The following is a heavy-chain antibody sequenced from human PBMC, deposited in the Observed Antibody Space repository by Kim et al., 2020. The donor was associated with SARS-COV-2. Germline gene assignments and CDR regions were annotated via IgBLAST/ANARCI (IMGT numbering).Heavy chain of an antibody. Sequence: GGSLRLSCAASGFTFSSYVMSWVRQAPGKGLEWVSAISGSGGSTYYADSVKGRFTISRDNSKNTLYLQMNSLRAEDTAVYYCAKEIQLRYFDWSYYYGMDVWGQGTTVTVSS. J-gene: IGHJ6*02. CDR2: ISGSGGST. CDR3: AKEIQLRYFDWSYYYGMDV. V-gene: IGHV3-23*01. D-gene: IGHD3-9*01. CDR1: GFTFSSYV.